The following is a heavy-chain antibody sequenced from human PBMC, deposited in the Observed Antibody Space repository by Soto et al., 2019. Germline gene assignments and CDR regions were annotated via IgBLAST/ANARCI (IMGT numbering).Heavy chain of an antibody. Sequence: GESLKISCQGSGYSFTTYWIAWVRQMPEKGLEWMGIIYPGDSDTRYRPSFKGQVTISADKSISTAYLQWSSLKASDTAMYYCARLTYCGSPSCYGGLSAFDIWGQGTMVTVSS. CDR2: IYPGDSDT. V-gene: IGHV5-51*01. J-gene: IGHJ3*02. CDR1: GYSFTTYW. D-gene: IGHD2-2*01. CDR3: ARLTYCGSPSCYGGLSAFDI.